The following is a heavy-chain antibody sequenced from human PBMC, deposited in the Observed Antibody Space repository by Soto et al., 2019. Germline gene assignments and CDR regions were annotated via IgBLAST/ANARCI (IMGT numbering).Heavy chain of an antibody. V-gene: IGHV4-34*01. CDR3: ARGRGIAVAPTNRIAVYYYYMDV. Sequence: QVQLQQWGAGLLKPSETLSLTCAVYGGSFSGYYWSWIRQPPGKGLEWIGEINHSGSTNYNPSLKSRVTISVDTSKNQVSRKLSSVTAADTAVYYCARGRGIAVAPTNRIAVYYYYMDVWGKGTTVTVSS. CDR2: INHSGST. CDR1: GGSFSGYY. J-gene: IGHJ6*03. D-gene: IGHD6-19*01.